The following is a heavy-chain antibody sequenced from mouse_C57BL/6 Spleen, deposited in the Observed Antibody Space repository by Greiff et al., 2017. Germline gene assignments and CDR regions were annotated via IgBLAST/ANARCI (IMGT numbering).Heavy chain of an antibody. CDR2: ISSGGDYI. Sequence: EVQRVVSGEGLVKPGGSLKLSCAASGFTFSSYAMSWVRQTPEKRLEWVAYISSGGDYIYYADTVKGRFTISRDNARNTLYLQMSSLKSEDTAMYYCTRVDDGYPPDYWGQGTTLTVSS. CDR3: TRVDDGYPPDY. V-gene: IGHV5-9-1*02. CDR1: GFTFSSYA. D-gene: IGHD2-3*01. J-gene: IGHJ2*01.